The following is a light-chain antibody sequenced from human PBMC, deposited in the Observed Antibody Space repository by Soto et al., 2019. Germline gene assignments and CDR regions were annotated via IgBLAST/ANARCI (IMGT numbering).Light chain of an antibody. V-gene: IGLV2-11*01. J-gene: IGLJ2*01. CDR3: CSFALSHVV. CDR1: SSDVGGYNY. CDR2: DVS. Sequence: QSALTQPRSVSGSPGQSVTISCTGTSSDVGGYNYVSWYQQHPGKAPKLMIYDVSERPSGVPNRFFGSKSGNTASLTISGLQAEDEADYYCCSFALSHVVFGGGTKLTVL.